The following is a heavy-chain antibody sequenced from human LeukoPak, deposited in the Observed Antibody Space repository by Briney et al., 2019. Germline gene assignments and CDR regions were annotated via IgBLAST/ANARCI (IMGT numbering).Heavy chain of an antibody. CDR3: ARALRGGNYEDPLDY. V-gene: IGHV1-46*01. J-gene: IGHJ4*02. Sequence: ASVKVSCKASGYTFTGYYMHWVRQAPGQGLEWMGIINPSGGSASSAQKFQGRVTMTRDMSTSTVYMELSSLRSEDTAVYYCARALRGGNYEDPLDYRGQGTLVTVSS. CDR2: INPSGGSA. CDR1: GYTFTGYY. D-gene: IGHD1-26*01.